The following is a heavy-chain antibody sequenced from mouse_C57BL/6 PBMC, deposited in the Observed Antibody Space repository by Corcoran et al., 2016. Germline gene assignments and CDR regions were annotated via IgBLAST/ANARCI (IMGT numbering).Heavy chain of an antibody. Sequence: QIQLVQSGPELKKPGETVKISCKASGYTFTTYGMSWVKQAPGKGLKWMGWINTYSGVPTYAEEFKGRFAFSLETSASTAYLQINNLKNEDTATYFCVDYYGSSYVYFDYWGQGTTLTVSS. CDR1: GYTFTTYG. V-gene: IGHV9-3*01. CDR3: VDYYGSSYVYFDY. D-gene: IGHD1-1*01. J-gene: IGHJ2*01. CDR2: INTYSGVP.